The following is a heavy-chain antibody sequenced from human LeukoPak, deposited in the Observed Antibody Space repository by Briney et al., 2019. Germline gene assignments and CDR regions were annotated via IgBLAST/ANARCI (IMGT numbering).Heavy chain of an antibody. D-gene: IGHD3-16*02. CDR1: GFTFSSYS. J-gene: IGHJ4*02. CDR3: AKFTFGGVIVSN. CDR2: ISSSSSYI. V-gene: IGHV3-21*01. Sequence: PGGSLRPSCAASGFTFSSYSMNWVRQAPGKGLEWVSSISSSSSYIYYADSVKGRFTISRDNAKNSLYLQMNSLRAVDTAVYYCAKFTFGGVIVSNWGQGTLVTVSS.